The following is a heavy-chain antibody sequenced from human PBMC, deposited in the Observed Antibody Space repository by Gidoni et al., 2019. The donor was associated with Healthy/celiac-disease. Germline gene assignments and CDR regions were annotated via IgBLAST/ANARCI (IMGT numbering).Heavy chain of an antibody. J-gene: IGHJ6*02. Sequence: QVQLVQSGAEVKKPGSSVKVSCKASGGTFSSYAISWVRQAPGQGLEWMGGIIPIFGTANYAQKFQGRVTITADESTSTAYMELSSLRSEDTAVYYCARGPLPTYYYDSSGYAGYYYGMDVWGQGTTVTVSS. CDR2: IIPIFGTA. D-gene: IGHD3-22*01. CDR1: GGTFSSYA. CDR3: ARGPLPTYYYDSSGYAGYYYGMDV. V-gene: IGHV1-69*01.